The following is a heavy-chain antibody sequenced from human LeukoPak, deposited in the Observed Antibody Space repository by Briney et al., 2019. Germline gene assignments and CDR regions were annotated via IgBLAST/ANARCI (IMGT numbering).Heavy chain of an antibody. CDR1: GFTFSSYS. CDR2: ISSSSSYI. Sequence: GGSLRLSSAASGFTFSSYSMNWVRQAPGKGLEWVSSISSSSSYIYYADSVKGRFTISRDNAKNSLYLQMNSLRAEDTAVYYCARDADYYDSSGYYPLDYFDYWGQGTLVTVSS. CDR3: ARDADYYDSSGYYPLDYFDY. D-gene: IGHD3-22*01. J-gene: IGHJ4*02. V-gene: IGHV3-21*01.